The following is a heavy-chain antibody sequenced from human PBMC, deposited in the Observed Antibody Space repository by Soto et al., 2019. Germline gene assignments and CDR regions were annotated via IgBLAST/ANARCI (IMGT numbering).Heavy chain of an antibody. CDR2: ISAYNGNT. CDR1: GYTFTSYG. D-gene: IGHD1-26*01. V-gene: IGHV1-18*01. J-gene: IGHJ5*02. Sequence: ASVKVSCKASGYTFTSYGISWVRQAPGQGLEWMGWISAYNGNTNYAQKLQGRVTMTTDASTSTAYMELRSLRSDDTAVYYCARFRWELLSGNWFDPWGQGTLVTVSS. CDR3: ARFRWELLSGNWFDP.